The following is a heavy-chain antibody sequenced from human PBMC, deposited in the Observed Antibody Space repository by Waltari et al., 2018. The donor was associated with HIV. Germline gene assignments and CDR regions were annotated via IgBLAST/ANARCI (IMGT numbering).Heavy chain of an antibody. Sequence: EVQLVQSGAEMKQSGESLKISCETSGYTFPSNWPAWVRQMPGKGPQWMGMIYPGDSDARYSPSFEGRVTFSVDKSATTAFLQWRSLRASDTATYYCARVFRPTISYFLKSYYYYYMDVWGKGTTVIVSS. V-gene: IGHV5-51*01. J-gene: IGHJ6*03. CDR2: IYPGDSDA. D-gene: IGHD5-18*01. CDR3: ARVFRPTISYFLKSYYYYYMDV. CDR1: GYTFPSNW.